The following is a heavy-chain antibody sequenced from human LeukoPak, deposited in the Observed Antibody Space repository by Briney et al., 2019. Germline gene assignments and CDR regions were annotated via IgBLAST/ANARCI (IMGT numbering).Heavy chain of an antibody. Sequence: GGSLRLSCAASGFTFSSHGMNWVRQAPGKGLEWVSGISPSGGITYYTDSVKGRFTISRDNAKKSVYLQMKSLRAEDTAVYYCARRGYHDYSGFDYWGQETLVTVSS. CDR3: ARRGYHDYSGFDY. V-gene: IGHV3-23*01. J-gene: IGHJ4*02. CDR1: GFTFSSHG. D-gene: IGHD1-26*01. CDR2: ISPSGGIT.